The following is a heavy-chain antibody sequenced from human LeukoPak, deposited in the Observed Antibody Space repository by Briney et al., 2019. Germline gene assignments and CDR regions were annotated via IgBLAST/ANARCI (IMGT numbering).Heavy chain of an antibody. V-gene: IGHV1-46*01. CDR2: INPSGGST. D-gene: IGHD3-22*01. Sequence: ASVKVSCKASGYTFTSYYMHWVRQAPGQGLEWMGIINPSGGSTSYAQKFQGRVTMTRDMSTTTVYMDLSSLKSEDTAVYYCARVWEQYYYDSSGYRPLDCWGQGTLVTVSS. CDR1: GYTFTSYY. CDR3: ARVWEQYYYDSSGYRPLDC. J-gene: IGHJ4*02.